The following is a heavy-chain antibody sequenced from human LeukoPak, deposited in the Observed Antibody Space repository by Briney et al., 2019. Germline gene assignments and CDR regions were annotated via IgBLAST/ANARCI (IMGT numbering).Heavy chain of an antibody. V-gene: IGHV5-51*01. CDR2: IYPGDSVT. D-gene: IGHD3-3*01. CDR3: ARHGYYDFWSGQNWFDP. J-gene: IGHJ5*02. Sequence: GASLQISCKASGYSFSSFWIAWVRQMPGKGLEWMGIIYPGDSVTRYSPSFQGQVTISADKSITTAYLQWSSLKASDTAIYYCARHGYYDFWSGQNWFDPWGQGTLVTVSS. CDR1: GYSFSSFW.